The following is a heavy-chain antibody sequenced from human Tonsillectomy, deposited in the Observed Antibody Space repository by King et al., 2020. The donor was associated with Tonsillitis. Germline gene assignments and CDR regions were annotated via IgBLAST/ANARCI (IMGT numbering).Heavy chain of an antibody. CDR2: ISYDGSNK. J-gene: IGHJ3*02. CDR3: RAGEANAFDI. V-gene: IGHV3-30*03. CDR1: GFTFSSYG. Sequence: VQLVESGGGVVQPGRSLRLSCAASGFTFSSYGIHWVRQAPGKGLEWVAVISYDGSNKYYADSVKGRFTISRDNSKNTRYLQMNSLRAEDTAVYYCRAGEANAFDIWGQGTMVTVSS. D-gene: IGHD3-16*01.